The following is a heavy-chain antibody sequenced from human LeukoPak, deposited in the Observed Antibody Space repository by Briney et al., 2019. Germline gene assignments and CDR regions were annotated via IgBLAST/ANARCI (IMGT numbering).Heavy chain of an antibody. J-gene: IGHJ6*02. CDR3: AKYQSSPPYYYYGMDV. V-gene: IGHV3-30*18. Sequence: GGSLRLSCAASGFTFSSYAMSWLRQAPGKGLEWVAVVSYDGSDKYYADSVKGRFTISRDNSKKTLYLQMNSLRAEDTAVYYCAKYQSSPPYYYYGMDVWGQGTTVTVSS. CDR1: GFTFSSYA. D-gene: IGHD3-10*01. CDR2: VSYDGSDK.